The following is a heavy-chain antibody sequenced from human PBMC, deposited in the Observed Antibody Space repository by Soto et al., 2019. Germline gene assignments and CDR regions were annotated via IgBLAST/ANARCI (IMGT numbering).Heavy chain of an antibody. CDR2: ISSTINYI. CDR3: ARESEDLTSNFDY. CDR1: GFTLAMYS. J-gene: IGHJ4*02. Sequence: PGGSLRLSCGASGFTLAMYSMDWFRKSYGKGLEWVSSISSTINYIYYGDSMKGRFKISRDKAKNSLYLEMNSLRAEDTVVYYCARESEDLTSNFDYWGQGTMVTVSS. V-gene: IGHV3-21*06.